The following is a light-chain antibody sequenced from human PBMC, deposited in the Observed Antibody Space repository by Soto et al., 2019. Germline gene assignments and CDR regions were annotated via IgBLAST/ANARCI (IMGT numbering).Light chain of an antibody. CDR3: QQSYSNPRT. CDR2: AAT. CDR1: QSISSY. V-gene: IGKV1-39*01. J-gene: IGKJ1*01. Sequence: DSQMTQSPSSRSASVGDRVTITCLASQSISSYLNWYQHKPGKAPNLLIYAATILQSGVPSRFSGSGSGTDFTLTISSLQPEDFATYYCQQSYSNPRTFGQGTKVDI.